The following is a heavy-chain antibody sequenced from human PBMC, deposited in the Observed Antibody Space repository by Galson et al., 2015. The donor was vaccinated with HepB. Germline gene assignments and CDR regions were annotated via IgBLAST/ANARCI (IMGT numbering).Heavy chain of an antibody. CDR3: ARGNEAIDY. CDR2: THYKSKWSY. CDR1: GDSVSSNSAA. J-gene: IGHJ4*02. V-gene: IGHV6-1*01. D-gene: IGHD2-8*01. Sequence: CAISGDSVSSNSAAWNWIRQSPSRGLEWLGRTHYKSKWSYNYAVSMKSRITISPDTSKNQFSLQLNSVTPEDTAVYYCARGNEAIDYWGQGTLVTVSS.